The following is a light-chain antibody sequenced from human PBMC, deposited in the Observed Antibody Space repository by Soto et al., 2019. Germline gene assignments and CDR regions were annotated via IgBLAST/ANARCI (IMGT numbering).Light chain of an antibody. V-gene: IGKV3D-20*02. CDR3: QQRSAWPLT. Sequence: EIVLTQSPGTLSLSPGERATLSCRASQSVRSDYLAWYQQKPGQAPRLHIYGASTRATGIPDRFTGSGSGTDFTLTISRLEPEDFAVYYCQQRSAWPLTFGGGTRVEI. CDR2: GAS. CDR1: QSVRSDY. J-gene: IGKJ4*01.